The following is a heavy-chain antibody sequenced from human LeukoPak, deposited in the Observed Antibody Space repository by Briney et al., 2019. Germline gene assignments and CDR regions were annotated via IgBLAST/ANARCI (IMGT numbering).Heavy chain of an antibody. V-gene: IGHV4-31*03. CDR2: IYYSGSTS. J-gene: IGHJ5*02. Sequence: SETLSLTCTVSGASISSGGYYWSWIRQHPGKGLEWIGYIYYSGSTSYYNPSLKSRVTISADTSKNQFSLKLSSVTAADTAVYYCASTYYYDSSGYPNWFDPWGQGTLVTVSS. CDR3: ASTYYYDSSGYPNWFDP. D-gene: IGHD3-22*01. CDR1: GASISSGGYY.